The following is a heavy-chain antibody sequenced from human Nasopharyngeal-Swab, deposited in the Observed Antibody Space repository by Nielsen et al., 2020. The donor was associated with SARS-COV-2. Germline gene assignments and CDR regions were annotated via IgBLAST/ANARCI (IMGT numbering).Heavy chain of an antibody. CDR2: IFSNDEK. J-gene: IGHJ6*02. CDR1: GFSLSNARMG. D-gene: IGHD2-2*01. CDR3: ARIDVVVPAAIQEGYYYGMDV. Sequence: SGPTLVKPTETLTLTCTVSGFSLSNARMGVSWIRQPPGKALEWLAHIFSNDEKSYSTSLKSRLTISKDTSKSQVVLTMTNMDPVATATYYCARIDVVVPAAIQEGYYYGMDVWGQGTTVTVSS. V-gene: IGHV2-26*01.